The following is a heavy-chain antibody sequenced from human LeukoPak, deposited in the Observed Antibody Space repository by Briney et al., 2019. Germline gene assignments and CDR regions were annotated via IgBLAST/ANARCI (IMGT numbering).Heavy chain of an antibody. J-gene: IGHJ4*02. D-gene: IGHD5-12*01. Sequence: GGSLRLSCAASGFTFSSYAMSWVRQAPGKGLEWVSGIRDSGGSIFYTDSVKGRFTISRDNSKNILYLQMSSLTAEDTAVYYCAKGLGYTAYNELDYWGQGTLVTVSS. CDR2: IRDSGGSI. V-gene: IGHV3-23*01. CDR1: GFTFSSYA. CDR3: AKGLGYTAYNELDY.